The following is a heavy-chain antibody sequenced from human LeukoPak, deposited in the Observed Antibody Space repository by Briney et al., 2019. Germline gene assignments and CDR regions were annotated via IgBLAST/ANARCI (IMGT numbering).Heavy chain of an antibody. J-gene: IGHJ3*02. CDR1: GGSLSGYY. V-gene: IGHV4-34*01. CDR2: INHSGST. Sequence: SETLSLTGAVYGGSLSGYYWGWLRQPPGKGVEGIGEINHSGSTNYNPSLKSRVTISVDTSKNQFSLKLNSVTAADTAVYYCARDEWELQAFDIRGQGTMVPVSS. D-gene: IGHD1-26*01. CDR3: ARDEWELQAFDI.